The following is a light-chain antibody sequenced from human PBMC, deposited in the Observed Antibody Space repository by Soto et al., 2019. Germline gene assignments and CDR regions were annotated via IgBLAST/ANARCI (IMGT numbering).Light chain of an antibody. CDR3: SSYTSNSTYV. J-gene: IGLJ1*01. V-gene: IGLV2-14*01. CDR1: NSDIGGYNY. CDR2: DVN. Sequence: QSALTQPASVSGSPGQSITISCTGTNSDIGGYNYVTWYQQHPGKAPKLMIFDVNNRPSGVSNRFSGSKSGNTASLTISGLQAEDEADYYCSSYTSNSTYVFGTGTKVTVL.